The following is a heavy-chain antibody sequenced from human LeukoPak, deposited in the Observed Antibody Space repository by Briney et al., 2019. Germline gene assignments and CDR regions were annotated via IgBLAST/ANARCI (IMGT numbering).Heavy chain of an antibody. D-gene: IGHD3-3*01. CDR2: ISYDGSNK. V-gene: IGHV3-30*18. CDR3: AKDGIAYYDFWSGPYYYGMDV. CDR1: GFTFSSYG. J-gene: IGHJ6*02. Sequence: GGSLRLSCAASGFTFSSYGMHWVRQAPGKGLEWMAVISYDGSNKYYADSVKGRFTISRDNSKNTLYLQMNSLRAEDTAVYYCAKDGIAYYDFWSGPYYYGMDVWGQGTTVTVSS.